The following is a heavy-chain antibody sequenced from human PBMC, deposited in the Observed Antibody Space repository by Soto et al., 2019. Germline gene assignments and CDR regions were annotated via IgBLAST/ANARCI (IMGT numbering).Heavy chain of an antibody. CDR3: ARQIYDSDTGPNFQYYFDS. V-gene: IGHV5-10-1*01. D-gene: IGHD3-22*01. CDR1: GYSFAGYW. CDR2: IDPSDSRT. Sequence: GESLKISCKGSGYSFAGYWITWVRQKPGKGLEWMGRIDPSDSRTYYSPSFRGHVTISVTKSITTVFLQWSSLRASDTAMYYCARQIYDSDTGPNFQYYFDSWGQGTPVTVSS. J-gene: IGHJ4*02.